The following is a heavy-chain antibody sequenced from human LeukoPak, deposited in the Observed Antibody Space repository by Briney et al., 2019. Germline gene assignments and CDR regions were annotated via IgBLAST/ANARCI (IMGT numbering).Heavy chain of an antibody. Sequence: GGSLRLSCAASGFTFSSYEMNWVRQAPGKGLEWVSYISSSGSTIYYADSVKGRFTISRDNTKNSLSLQMNSLRAEDTAVYYCVRAPTTGAYYFDYWGQGTLITVSS. CDR3: VRAPTTGAYYFDY. D-gene: IGHD1-26*01. V-gene: IGHV3-48*03. CDR1: GFTFSSYE. J-gene: IGHJ4*02. CDR2: ISSSGSTI.